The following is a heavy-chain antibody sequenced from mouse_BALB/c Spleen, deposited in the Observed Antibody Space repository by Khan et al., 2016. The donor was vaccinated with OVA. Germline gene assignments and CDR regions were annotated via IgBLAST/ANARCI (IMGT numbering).Heavy chain of an antibody. CDR1: GFNIKDTY. CDR2: IDPANGNT. Sequence: EVQLQESGAELVKPGASVKLSCTASGFNIKDTYMHWVKQRPEQGLEWIGRIDPANGNTKYDPKFQGKATITADTSSNTAYLQLSSLTSEDTAVYYCARDGYDFYYAMDYWGQGTSVTVSS. D-gene: IGHD2-2*01. V-gene: IGHV14-3*02. CDR3: ARDGYDFYYAMDY. J-gene: IGHJ4*01.